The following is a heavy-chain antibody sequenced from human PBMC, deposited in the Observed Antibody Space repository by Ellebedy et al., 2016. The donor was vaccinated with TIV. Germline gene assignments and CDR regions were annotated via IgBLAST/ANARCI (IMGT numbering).Heavy chain of an antibody. J-gene: IGHJ4*02. V-gene: IGHV4-59*01. CDR2: IFFIGGT. CDR1: GGSISSNY. CDR3: ARNRVSGWYGADY. Sequence: MPSETLSLTCTVSGGSISSNYWSWSRQPPGKGLEGVGYIFFIGGTNYTHSLKSRVTISIDTSKNQFSLKLRSVTATGTAVYYCARNRVSGWYGADYWGQGTLVTVSS. D-gene: IGHD6-19*01.